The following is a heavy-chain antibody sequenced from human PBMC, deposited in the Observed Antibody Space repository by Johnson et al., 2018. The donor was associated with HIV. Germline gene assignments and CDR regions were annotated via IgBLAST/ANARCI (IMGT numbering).Heavy chain of an antibody. CDR2: ISSSGTAK. CDR1: GFTFSDYY. CDR3: ARDWEGYAFDI. J-gene: IGHJ3*02. Sequence: QVQLVESGGGLVKPGGSLRLSCAASGFTFSDYYMNWMRQAPGKGLEWLSYISSSGTAKYYADSVKGRFTISRDNSKNTLYLQMSSLRADDTAVYYCARDWEGYAFDIWGQGTMVTVSS. V-gene: IGHV3-11*04. D-gene: IGHD1-26*01.